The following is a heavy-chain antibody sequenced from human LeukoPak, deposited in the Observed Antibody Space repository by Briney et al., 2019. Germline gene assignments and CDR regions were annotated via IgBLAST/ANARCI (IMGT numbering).Heavy chain of an antibody. CDR3: ARDYGDYKFDY. J-gene: IGHJ4*02. CDR1: GYTFTDYY. D-gene: IGHD4-17*01. CDR2: INPNSGGT. V-gene: IGHV1-2*04. Sequence: ASVKVSCKASGYTFTDYYMHWVRQAPGQGLEWMGWINPNSGGTNYAQKFQGWVTMTRDTSISTAYMELSRLRSDDTAVYYCARDYGDYKFDYWGQGTLVTVSS.